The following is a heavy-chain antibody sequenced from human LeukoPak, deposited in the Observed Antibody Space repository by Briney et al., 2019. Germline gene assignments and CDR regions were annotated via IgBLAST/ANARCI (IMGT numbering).Heavy chain of an antibody. CDR2: IRSNVYGAIT. V-gene: IGHV3-49*03. Sequence: PGRSLRLSCTASGFIFGDYAMSWIRQAPGKGLEWVGFIRSNVYGAITEYAASVKGRFTISRDDSKSIAYLQMSSLKTEDTAVYYCTRGNYYFDYWGQGTLVTVSS. CDR3: TRGNYYFDY. J-gene: IGHJ4*02. CDR1: GFIFGDYA.